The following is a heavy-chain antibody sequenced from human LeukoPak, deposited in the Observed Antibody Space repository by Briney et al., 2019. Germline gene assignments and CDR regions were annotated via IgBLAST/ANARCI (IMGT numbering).Heavy chain of an antibody. CDR2: IYYSGST. D-gene: IGHD5-18*01. CDR3: ARQEWSYGPLSY. V-gene: IGHV4-61*01. CDR1: GVSVSSGSYY. J-gene: IGHJ4*02. Sequence: PSETLSLTCTVSGVSVSSGSYYWSWIRQPPGKGLEWIGYIYYSGSTNYNPSLKSRVTISVDTSKNQFSLKLSSVTAADTAVYYCARQEWSYGPLSYWGQGTLVTVSS.